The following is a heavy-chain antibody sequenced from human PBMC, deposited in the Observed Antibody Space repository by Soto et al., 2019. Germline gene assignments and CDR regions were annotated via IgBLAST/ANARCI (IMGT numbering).Heavy chain of an antibody. CDR3: ARGISKYSSWYEPHTWFDA. Sequence: XQEXXPGLVKPSQTLSLTCNVSGGPXNXXXXXXXWIRQSPGKGLEXIGYLYFNGGTQYNPSLRTPVSXXXXXXXXXXXXXXXXXXXXXXXXYYCARGISKYSSWYEPHTWFDAWGQGALVTXXS. CDR2: LYFNGGT. V-gene: IGHV4-30-4*01. J-gene: IGHJ5*02. CDR1: GGPXNXXXXX. D-gene: IGHD6-13*01.